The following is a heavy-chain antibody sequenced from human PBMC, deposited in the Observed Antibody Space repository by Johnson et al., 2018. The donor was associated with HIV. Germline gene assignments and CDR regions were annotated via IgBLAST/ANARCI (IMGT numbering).Heavy chain of an antibody. CDR2: IRSKTDGGTT. V-gene: IGHV3-15*01. Sequence: VQLMESGGGLVQPGGSLKFSCAASGFTFSGSAMNWVRQASGKGLEWVGRIRSKTDGGTTDYAAPVKGRFTISRDDSKNTLYLQMNSLKTEETAVYYCTTDLFEVVVATFEGDAFDIWGQGTMVTVSS. CDR1: GFTFSGSA. CDR3: TTDLFEVVVATFEGDAFDI. D-gene: IGHD1-26*01. J-gene: IGHJ3*02.